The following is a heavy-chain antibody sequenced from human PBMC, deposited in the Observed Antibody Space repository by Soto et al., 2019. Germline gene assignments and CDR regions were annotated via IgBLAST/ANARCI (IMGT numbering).Heavy chain of an antibody. D-gene: IGHD3-22*01. J-gene: IGHJ4*02. CDR1: GFTFSSYG. CDR3: ARDLDDSSGPLLDY. Sequence: QVQLVESGGGVVQPGRSLRLSCAASGFTFSSYGMHWVRQAPGKGLEWVAVIWYDGSNKYYADSVKGRFTISRDNSKNTLYLQMNSLRAEDTAVYYCARDLDDSSGPLLDYWGQGTLVTVSS. V-gene: IGHV3-33*01. CDR2: IWYDGSNK.